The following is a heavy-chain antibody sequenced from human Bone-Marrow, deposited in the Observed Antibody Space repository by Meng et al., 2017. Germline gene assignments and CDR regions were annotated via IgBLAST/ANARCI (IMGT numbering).Heavy chain of an antibody. CDR1: DASVNAGSYS. J-gene: IGHJ1*01. V-gene: IGHV4-61*01. CDR3: ARGVVADPPGD. D-gene: IGHD2-15*01. Sequence: SVLGLVSSSEPLSPTLSVSDASVNAGSYSWGWVRQPPGRGLELIGFIYQSGSTNNTPSLKSRVTISLDMSSNQFSLTLNSVTAADTAIYYCARGVVADPPGDWGRGTLVTVSS. CDR2: IYQSGST.